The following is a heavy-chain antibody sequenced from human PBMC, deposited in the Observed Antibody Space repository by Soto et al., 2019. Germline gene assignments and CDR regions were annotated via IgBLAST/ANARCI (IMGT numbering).Heavy chain of an antibody. Sequence: ASVKVSCKASGYTFTSYGISWVRQAPGQGLEWMGWIGAYNGNTNYAQKLQGRVTMTTDTSTSTAYMELRSLRSDDTAVYYCARVKAVAGMVPTNNWFDPWGQGTLVTVSS. J-gene: IGHJ5*02. CDR2: IGAYNGNT. CDR1: GYTFTSYG. D-gene: IGHD6-19*01. CDR3: ARVKAVAGMVPTNNWFDP. V-gene: IGHV1-18*04.